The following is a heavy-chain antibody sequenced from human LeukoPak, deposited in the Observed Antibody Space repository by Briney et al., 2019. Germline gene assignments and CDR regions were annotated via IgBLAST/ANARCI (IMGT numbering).Heavy chain of an antibody. CDR1: GYTFTSYG. CDR2: IVPILGIA. CDR3: AREAIAVAGTNWFDP. V-gene: IGHV1-69*04. J-gene: IGHJ5*02. D-gene: IGHD6-19*01. Sequence: SVKVSCKASGYTFTSYGISWVRQAPGQGLEWMGRIVPILGIANYAQKFQGRVTITADKSTSTAYMELSSLRSEDTAVYYCAREAIAVAGTNWFDPWGQGTLVTVSS.